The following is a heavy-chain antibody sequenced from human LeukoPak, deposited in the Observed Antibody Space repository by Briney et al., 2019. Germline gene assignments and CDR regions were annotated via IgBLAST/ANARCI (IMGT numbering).Heavy chain of an antibody. CDR1: GFTFSTYS. J-gene: IGHJ4*02. V-gene: IGHV3-23*01. Sequence: GGSLRLSCEASGFTFSTYSMTWVRQAPGKGLEWVSSIRDSGGNTYYAESVKGRFTVSRDNSKNTLYLQMNSLRAEDTAVYYCVRSLLGDRDHWGQGTLVTVSS. D-gene: IGHD2-21*02. CDR3: VRSLLGDRDH. CDR2: IRDSGGNT.